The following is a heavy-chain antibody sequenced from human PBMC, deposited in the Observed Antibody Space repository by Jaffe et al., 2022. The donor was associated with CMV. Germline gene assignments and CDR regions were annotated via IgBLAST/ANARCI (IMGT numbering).Heavy chain of an antibody. CDR3: ARGEFDQPLRY. CDR1: GGSISSSSYY. CDR2: IYYSGST. V-gene: IGHV4-39*01. D-gene: IGHD3-16*01. Sequence: QLQLQESGPGLVKPSETLSLTCTVSGGSISSSSYYWGWIRQPPGKGLEWIGSIYYSGSTYYNPSLKSRVTISVDTSKNQFSLKLSSVTAADTAVYYCARGEFDQPLRYWGQGTLVTVSS. J-gene: IGHJ4*02.